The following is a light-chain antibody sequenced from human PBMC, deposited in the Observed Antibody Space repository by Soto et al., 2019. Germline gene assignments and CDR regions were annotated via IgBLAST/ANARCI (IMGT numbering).Light chain of an antibody. J-gene: IGKJ1*01. CDR2: WAS. CDR1: QSVLYSPNNKNY. V-gene: IGKV4-1*01. Sequence: DIVMTHSPDSLAVSLGERATINCTSSQSVLYSPNNKNYVAWYQQQPGQPPKLIVYWASTRESGFPDRFSGRGSGTDFTLTISSLQAEDVAVYYCQQYHSAPQPFGQGPRVEI. CDR3: QQYHSAPQP.